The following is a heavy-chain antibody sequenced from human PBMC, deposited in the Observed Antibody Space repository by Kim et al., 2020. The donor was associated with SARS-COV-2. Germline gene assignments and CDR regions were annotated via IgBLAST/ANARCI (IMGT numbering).Heavy chain of an antibody. J-gene: IGHJ6*02. V-gene: IGHV1-69*13. CDR3: ARDLRTYGMDV. CDR2: IMVMFGTT. CDR1: GGTFSTYA. Sequence: SVKVSCTASGGTFSTYAISWVRQAPGQGLEWMGGIMVMFGTTNYAQRIQGRVTITADESTTTAYMELSSLRSEDTAIDYCARDLRTYGMDVWGHGKTVT.